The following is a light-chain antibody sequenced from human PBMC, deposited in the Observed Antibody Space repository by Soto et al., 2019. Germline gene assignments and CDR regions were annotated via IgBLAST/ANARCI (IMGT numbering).Light chain of an antibody. CDR2: EVR. J-gene: IGLJ1*01. V-gene: IGLV2-14*01. CDR3: AAWDDSLNEYV. CDR1: SSDVGAYNY. Sequence: QSALTQPASVSGSPGQSITISCTGTSSDVGAYNYVSWYQQHPGKAPKLMIYEVRNRPSGVSDRFSGSRSGNTASLTISGLQPEDEADYCCAAWDDSLNEYVFGDGTKLTVL.